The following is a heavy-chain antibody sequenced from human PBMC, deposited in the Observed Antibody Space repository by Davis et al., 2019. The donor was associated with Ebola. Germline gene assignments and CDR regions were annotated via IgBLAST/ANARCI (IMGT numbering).Heavy chain of an antibody. Sequence: SETLSLTCAVYGGSSTDHVWNWIRQSPGKGLEWIGEIDHSGIRTYNPSLESRVTMSVDTSKNQFSLRLKSLTAADTAVYYCSDWNRWGQGTLVTVSS. J-gene: IGHJ4*02. CDR3: SDWNR. CDR2: IDHSGIR. V-gene: IGHV4-34*01. CDR1: GGSSTDHV. D-gene: IGHD1-1*01.